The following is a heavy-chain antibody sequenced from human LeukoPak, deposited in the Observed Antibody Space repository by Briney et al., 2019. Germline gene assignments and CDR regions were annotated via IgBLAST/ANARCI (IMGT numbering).Heavy chain of an antibody. CDR3: ARDSTRVQSRPNYYYYYYMDV. Sequence: PSETLSLTCTLSGGSIRSYYWSWIRQPAGKGLEWIGRIYTSGSTNYNPSLKSRVTMSVDTSKNQFSLKLSSVTAADTAVYYCARDSTRVQSRPNYYYYYYMDVWGRGTTVTVSS. V-gene: IGHV4-4*07. CDR2: IYTSGST. J-gene: IGHJ6*03. D-gene: IGHD1-1*01. CDR1: GGSIRSYY.